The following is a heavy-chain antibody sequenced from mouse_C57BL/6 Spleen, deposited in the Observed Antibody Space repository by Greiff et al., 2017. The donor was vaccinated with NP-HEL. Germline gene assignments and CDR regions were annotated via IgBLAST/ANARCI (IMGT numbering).Heavy chain of an antibody. CDR1: GFTFSDFY. Sequence: EVKLMESGGGLVQSGRSLRLSCATSGFTFSDFYMEWVRQAPGKGLEWIAASRNKANDYTTEYSASVKGRFIVSRDTSQSILYLQMNALRAEDTAIYYCARDYYGSGNYFDYWGQGTTLTVSS. CDR3: ARDYYGSGNYFDY. D-gene: IGHD1-1*01. V-gene: IGHV7-1*01. CDR2: SRNKANDYTT. J-gene: IGHJ2*01.